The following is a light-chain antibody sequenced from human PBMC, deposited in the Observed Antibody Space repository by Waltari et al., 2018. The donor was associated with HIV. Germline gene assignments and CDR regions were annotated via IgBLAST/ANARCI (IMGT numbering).Light chain of an antibody. CDR1: SGNIASSY. CDR2: ANN. J-gene: IGLJ1*01. Sequence: FILTQPHSVSESPGKTVTISCTRSSGNIASSYVQWYQQRPDSSPATVIYANNQSPSGVPDRFSGSIDSSSNSASLTISGLRTEDEADYYCQSHDNKIFYVFGGGTYVTVL. CDR3: QSHDNKIFYV. V-gene: IGLV6-57*01.